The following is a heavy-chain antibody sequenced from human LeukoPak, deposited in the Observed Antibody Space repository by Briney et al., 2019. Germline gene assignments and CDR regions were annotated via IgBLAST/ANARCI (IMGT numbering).Heavy chain of an antibody. J-gene: IGHJ3*02. CDR3: ARRESGGVAQEHAFDI. CDR2: INHSGST. CDR1: GGSFSGYY. Sequence: PSETLSLTCAVYGGSFSGYYWSWIRQPPGKGLEWIGEINHSGSTNYNPSLKSRVTISVDTSKNQFSLKMSSVTAADTAVYYCARRESGGVAQEHAFDIWGQGTMVTVSS. D-gene: IGHD2-15*01. V-gene: IGHV4-34*01.